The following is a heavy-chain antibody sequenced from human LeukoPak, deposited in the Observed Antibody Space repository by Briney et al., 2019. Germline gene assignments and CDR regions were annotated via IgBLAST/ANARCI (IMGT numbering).Heavy chain of an antibody. CDR1: GFTFSNYA. CDR3: ARGQYDFWSRLLHSGNWFDP. J-gene: IGHJ5*02. CDR2: IKEDGSER. D-gene: IGHD3-3*01. V-gene: IGHV3-7*03. Sequence: AGGSLRLSCAASGFTFSNYAMSWVRQAPGKGLEWVASIKEDGSERQYVDSVKGRFSISRDNTKGSLFLQLNSLRAEDTAVYYCARGQYDFWSRLLHSGNWFDPWGQGTLVTVSS.